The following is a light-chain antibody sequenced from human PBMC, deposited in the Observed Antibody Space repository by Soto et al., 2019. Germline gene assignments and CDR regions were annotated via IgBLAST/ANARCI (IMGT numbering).Light chain of an antibody. V-gene: IGLV2-11*01. CDR3: CSYAGSYSWV. CDR2: DVS. Sequence: SALTQPRSVSGSPGQSVTISCTATSSDVGGYNYVSWYQQHPGKAPQLMIYDVSKRPSGVPDRFSGSKSGNTASLTISGLQAEDEADYYCCSYAGSYSWVFGGGTQLTV. J-gene: IGLJ3*02. CDR1: SSDVGGYNY.